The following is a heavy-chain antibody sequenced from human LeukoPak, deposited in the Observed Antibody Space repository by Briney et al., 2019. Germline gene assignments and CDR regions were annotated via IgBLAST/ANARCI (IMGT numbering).Heavy chain of an antibody. Sequence: GGSLRLSCAASGFTFSSYSMNWVRQAPGKGLEWVSSISSSSSYMYYADSVKGRFTISRDNAKNSLYLQMNSLRDEDTAVYYCARGISAAGHYYGLDVWGQGTTVTVSS. V-gene: IGHV3-21*01. CDR3: ARGISAAGHYYGLDV. CDR2: ISSSSSYM. D-gene: IGHD6-13*01. J-gene: IGHJ6*02. CDR1: GFTFSSYS.